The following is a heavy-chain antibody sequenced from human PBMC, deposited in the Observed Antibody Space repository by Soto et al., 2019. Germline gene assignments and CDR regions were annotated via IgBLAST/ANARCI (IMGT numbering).Heavy chain of an antibody. Sequence: LSLTCTVSGGSISSYYCSWIRQPPCKVLDLIGYIYYSGSTNYNPSLKSRVTISVDTSKNQFSLKLSSVTAADTAVYYCARDRGVRPGWYDSSGYTLYYYGMDVWGQGTTVTVSS. CDR1: GGSISSYY. D-gene: IGHD3-22*01. V-gene: IGHV4-59*01. J-gene: IGHJ6*02. CDR2: IYYSGST. CDR3: ARDRGVRPGWYDSSGYTLYYYGMDV.